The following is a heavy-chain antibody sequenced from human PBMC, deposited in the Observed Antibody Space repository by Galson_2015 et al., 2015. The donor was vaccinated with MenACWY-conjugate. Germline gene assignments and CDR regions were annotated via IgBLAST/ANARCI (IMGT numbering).Heavy chain of an antibody. CDR1: GFTFSSYD. J-gene: IGHJ2*01. CDR2: IGTAGDP. V-gene: IGHV3-13*05. Sequence: LSCAASGFTFSSYDMHWVRQATGKGLEWVSAIGTAGDPYYPGSVKGRFTISRENAKNSLYLQMNSLRAGDTAVYYCARGEGATITRDYWYFDLWGRGTLVTVSS. CDR3: ARGEGATITRDYWYFDL. D-gene: IGHD5-12*01.